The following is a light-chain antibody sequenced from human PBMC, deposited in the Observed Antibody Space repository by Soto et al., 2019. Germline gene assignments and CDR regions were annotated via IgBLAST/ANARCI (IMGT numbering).Light chain of an antibody. V-gene: IGLV8-61*01. J-gene: IGLJ1*01. Sequence: QTVVTQEPSFSVSPGGTVTLTCGLSSGSVSTGHFPSWYQQTPGQAPRTLIYGTNSRSSGVPDRFSGSILGTKAALTITGAQADXESDYYCVLYMGGGTYVFGAGTKLTVL. CDR3: VLYMGGGTYV. CDR2: GTN. CDR1: SGSVSTGHF.